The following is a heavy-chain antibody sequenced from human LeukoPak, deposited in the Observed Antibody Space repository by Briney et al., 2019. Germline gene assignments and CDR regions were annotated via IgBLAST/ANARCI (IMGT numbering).Heavy chain of an antibody. J-gene: IGHJ1*01. CDR3: VKDTSGASQYFQY. Sequence: KAGKSLRLSCASFGFTFDNYAMHWVRQAPGKGLEWVSSISWNSANIAYADSVKGRFTISRDNAKNSLYLQMNSLRPEDVALYYCVKDTSGASQYFQYWGHGTVVTVSS. V-gene: IGHV3-9*03. CDR2: ISWNSANI. D-gene: IGHD2-15*01. CDR1: GFTFDNYA.